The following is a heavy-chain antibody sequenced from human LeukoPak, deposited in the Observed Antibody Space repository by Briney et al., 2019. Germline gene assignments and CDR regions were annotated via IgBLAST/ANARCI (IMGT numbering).Heavy chain of an antibody. Sequence: PSETLSLTCTVSGGSISSSSYYWGWIRQPPGKGLEWIGSIYYSGSTYYNPSLKSRFTISVDTSKNQFSLKLSSVTAADTAVYYCARDIVVVVAKAFYYYYGMDVWGQGTTVTVSS. D-gene: IGHD2-15*01. V-gene: IGHV4-39*02. CDR3: ARDIVVVVAKAFYYYYGMDV. CDR1: GGSISSSSYY. CDR2: IYYSGST. J-gene: IGHJ6*02.